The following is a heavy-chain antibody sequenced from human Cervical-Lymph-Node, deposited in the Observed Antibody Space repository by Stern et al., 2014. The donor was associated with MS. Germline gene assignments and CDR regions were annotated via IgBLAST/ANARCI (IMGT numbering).Heavy chain of an antibody. D-gene: IGHD1-1*01. J-gene: IGHJ4*02. CDR3: ARGSWNPGYFDY. CDR1: GGTFSSYA. Sequence: VQLVESAAEVKKPGSSVKVSCKATGGTFSSYAISWVRPAPGQGLEWMGGIIPIFGTANYAQKFQGRVTITADESTSTAYMELSSLRSEDTAVYYCARGSWNPGYFDYWGQGTLVTVSS. CDR2: IIPIFGTA. V-gene: IGHV1-69*01.